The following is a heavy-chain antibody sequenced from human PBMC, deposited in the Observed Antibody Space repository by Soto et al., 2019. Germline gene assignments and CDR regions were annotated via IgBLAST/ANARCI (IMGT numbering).Heavy chain of an antibody. V-gene: IGHV1-2*04. CDR3: ARGVGEVVAATVFDY. CDR2: INPNSGGT. J-gene: IGHJ4*02. D-gene: IGHD2-15*01. CDR1: GYTFTGYY. Sequence: ASVKVSCKASGYTFTGYYMHWVRQAPGQGLEWMGWINPNSGGTNYAQKFQGWVTMTRDTSISTAYMELSRLRSDDTAVYYCARGVGEVVAATVFDYWGQGTLVTVSS.